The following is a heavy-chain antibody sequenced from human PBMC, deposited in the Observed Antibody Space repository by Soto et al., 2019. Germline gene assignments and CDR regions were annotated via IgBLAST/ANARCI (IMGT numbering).Heavy chain of an antibody. CDR1: GGSISSGGYY. Sequence: SETLSLTCTVSGGSISSGGYYWSWIRQHPGKGLEWIGYIYYSGSTYYNPSLKSRVTISVDTSKNQFSLKLSSVTAADTAVYYCARDLGYYDSSGYYIHEYFDYWGQGTLVTVSS. CDR2: IYYSGST. V-gene: IGHV4-31*03. CDR3: ARDLGYYDSSGYYIHEYFDY. J-gene: IGHJ4*02. D-gene: IGHD3-22*01.